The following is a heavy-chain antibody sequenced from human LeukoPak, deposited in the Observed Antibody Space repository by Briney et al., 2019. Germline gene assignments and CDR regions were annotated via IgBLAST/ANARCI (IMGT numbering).Heavy chain of an antibody. CDR3: ARGLTGYYRGFDP. J-gene: IGHJ5*02. Sequence: ASVKVSFKASGGTFTSYAISGVRQAPGQGLDWMGRIITIFGIANYAQKFQGRVTIHADKSTSTAYMELSSLRSEDTAVYYCARGLTGYYRGFDPWGQGTLVTVSS. CDR2: IITIFGIA. V-gene: IGHV1-69*04. CDR1: GGTFTSYA. D-gene: IGHD3-9*01.